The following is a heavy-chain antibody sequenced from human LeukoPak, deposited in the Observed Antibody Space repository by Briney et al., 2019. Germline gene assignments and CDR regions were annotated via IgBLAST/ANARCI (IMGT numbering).Heavy chain of an antibody. Sequence: GGSLRLSCAASGFTFSSYAMHWVRQAPGKGLEWVAVISYDGTNKYYADSVKGRFTISRDNSKNTLYLQMNSLRAEDTAVYYCARAPNYSYGSYFDYWGQGTLVTVSS. J-gene: IGHJ4*02. CDR2: ISYDGTNK. CDR3: ARAPNYSYGSYFDY. CDR1: GFTFSSYA. D-gene: IGHD5-18*01. V-gene: IGHV3-30*01.